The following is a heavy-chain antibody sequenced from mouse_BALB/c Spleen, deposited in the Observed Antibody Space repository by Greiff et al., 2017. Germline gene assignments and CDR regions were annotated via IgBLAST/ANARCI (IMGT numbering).Heavy chain of an antibody. J-gene: IGHJ4*01. D-gene: IGHD2-14*01. CDR3: AREGVRRGDYAMDY. CDR2: ISSGGSYT. CDR1: GFTFSSYG. Sequence: EVKLVESGGDLVKPGGSLKLSCAASGFTFSSYGMSWVRQTPDKRLEWVATISSGGSYTYYPDSVKGRFTISRDNAKNTLYLQMSSLKSEDTATYYCAREGVRRGDYAMDYWGQGTSVTVSS. V-gene: IGHV5-6*02.